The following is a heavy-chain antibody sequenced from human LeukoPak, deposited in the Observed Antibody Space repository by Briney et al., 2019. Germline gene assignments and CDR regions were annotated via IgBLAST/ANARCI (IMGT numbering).Heavy chain of an antibody. J-gene: IGHJ4*02. CDR2: IWYDGSNK. CDR1: GFTFSSYG. V-gene: IGHV3-33*01. Sequence: GGSLRLSCAASGFTFSSYGMHWVRQAPGKGLEWVAVIWYDGSNKYYADSVKGRFTISRDNSENTLYLQMNSLRAEDTAVYYCARDLYVGNSAFDYWGQGTLVTVSS. CDR3: ARDLYVGNSAFDY. D-gene: IGHD4-23*01.